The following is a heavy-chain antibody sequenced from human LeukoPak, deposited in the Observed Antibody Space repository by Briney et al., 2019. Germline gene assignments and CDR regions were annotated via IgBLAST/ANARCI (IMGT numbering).Heavy chain of an antibody. D-gene: IGHD3-3*01. CDR2: INSDGSST. Sequence: GGSLRLSCAASGFTFSSYWMHWVRQAPGKGLVWVSRINSDGSSTSYADSVKGRFTISRDNSKNTLYLQMNSLRAEDTAVYYCAKDGRAASYDFGYFFDYWGQGTLVTVSS. V-gene: IGHV3-74*01. CDR3: AKDGRAASYDFGYFFDY. CDR1: GFTFSSYW. J-gene: IGHJ4*02.